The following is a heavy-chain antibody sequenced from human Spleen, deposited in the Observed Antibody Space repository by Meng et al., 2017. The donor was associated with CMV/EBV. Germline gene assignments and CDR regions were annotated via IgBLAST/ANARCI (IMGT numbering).Heavy chain of an antibody. J-gene: IGHJ4*02. V-gene: IGHV3-23*02. CDR1: GFTFDDYA. CDR3: AKDLLLFGGANAYFDC. D-gene: IGHD3-16*01. Sequence: GGSLRLSCAASGFTFDDYAMSWVRQAPGKGLEWVSGISGRGGSTYYGDSVKGRFTISRDNSKNTVYLQMNSLRPEETAIYYCAKDLLLFGGANAYFDCWGQGTLVTVSS. CDR2: ISGRGGST.